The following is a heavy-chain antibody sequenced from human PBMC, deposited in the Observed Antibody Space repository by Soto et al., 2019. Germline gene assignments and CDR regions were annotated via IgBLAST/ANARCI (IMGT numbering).Heavy chain of an antibody. CDR2: IYSGGST. CDR1: GFTVSSNY. J-gene: IGHJ4*02. Sequence: GGSLRLSCAASGFTVSSNYMSWVRQAPGKGLEWVSVIYSGGSTYYADSVKGRFTISRDNSKNTLYLQMNSLRAEDTVLYYCARGGEDPYDYIWGSYHLPGGYYFDYWGQGTLVTVSS. CDR3: ARGGEDPYDYIWGSYHLPGGYYFDY. D-gene: IGHD3-16*02. V-gene: IGHV3-66*01.